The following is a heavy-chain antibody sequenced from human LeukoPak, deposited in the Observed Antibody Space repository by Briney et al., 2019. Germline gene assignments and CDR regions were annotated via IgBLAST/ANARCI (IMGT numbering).Heavy chain of an antibody. CDR2: ISSSGSTI. D-gene: IGHD3-22*01. Sequence: PGGSLRLSCAAPGFTFSDYYMSWIRQAPGKGLEWVSYISSSGSTIYYADSVKGRFTISRDNAKNSLYLQMNSLRAEDTAVYYCARDASYYYDSSGYYGYWGQGTLVTVSS. CDR3: ARDASYYYDSSGYYGY. CDR1: GFTFSDYY. V-gene: IGHV3-11*01. J-gene: IGHJ4*02.